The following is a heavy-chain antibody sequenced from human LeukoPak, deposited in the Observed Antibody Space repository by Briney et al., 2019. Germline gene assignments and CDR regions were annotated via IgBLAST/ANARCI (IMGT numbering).Heavy chain of an antibody. CDR3: ARLYDSSGYTNWLDP. Sequence: SETLSLTCTVSGGSISCHYWSWIRQPPGKGLEWIGYIYYSGSSKYNPSLKSRVTISVDTSKNQFSLKLSSVTAADTAVYYSARLYDSSGYTNWLDPWGQGTLVTVSS. CDR1: GGSISCHY. D-gene: IGHD3-22*01. V-gene: IGHV4-59*11. J-gene: IGHJ5*02. CDR2: IYYSGSS.